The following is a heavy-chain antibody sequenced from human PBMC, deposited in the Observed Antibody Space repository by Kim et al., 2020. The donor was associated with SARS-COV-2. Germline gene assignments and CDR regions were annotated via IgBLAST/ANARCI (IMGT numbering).Heavy chain of an antibody. Sequence: GESLKISCKGSGYSFTSYWIGWVRQMPGKGLEWMGIIYPGDSDTRYSPSFQGQVTISADKSISTAYLQWSSLKASDTAMYYCARRKRGSSFVLYFDLWGRGTLVTVSS. D-gene: IGHD3-10*01. J-gene: IGHJ2*01. CDR3: ARRKRGSSFVLYFDL. V-gene: IGHV5-51*01. CDR2: IYPGDSDT. CDR1: GYSFTSYW.